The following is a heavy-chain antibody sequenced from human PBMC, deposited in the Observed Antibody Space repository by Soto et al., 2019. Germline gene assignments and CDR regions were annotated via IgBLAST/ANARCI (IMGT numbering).Heavy chain of an antibody. D-gene: IGHD6-13*01. CDR1: GFTFDDYA. CDR3: AKVREQQLGRDAFDI. Sequence: GGSLRLSCAASGFTFDDYAMHWVRQAPGKGLEWVSGISWNSGSIGYAGSVKCRFTISRDNAKNSLYLQMNSLRAEDTALDYCAKVREQQLGRDAFDIWGQGTMVTVSS. V-gene: IGHV3-9*01. CDR2: ISWNSGSI. J-gene: IGHJ3*02.